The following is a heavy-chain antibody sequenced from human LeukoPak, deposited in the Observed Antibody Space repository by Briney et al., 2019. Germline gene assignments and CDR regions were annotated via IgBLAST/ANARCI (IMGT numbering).Heavy chain of an antibody. CDR3: ARGRDYYGSGSLSFWFDP. CDR1: GYTFTGYY. V-gene: IGHV1-2*02. Sequence: VASVKVSCKASGYTFTGYYMHWVRQAPGQGLEWMGWINPNSGGTNYAQKFQGRVTMTRDTSISTAYMELSRLRPDDTAVYYCARGRDYYGSGSLSFWFDPWGQGTLVTVSS. D-gene: IGHD3-10*01. CDR2: INPNSGGT. J-gene: IGHJ5*02.